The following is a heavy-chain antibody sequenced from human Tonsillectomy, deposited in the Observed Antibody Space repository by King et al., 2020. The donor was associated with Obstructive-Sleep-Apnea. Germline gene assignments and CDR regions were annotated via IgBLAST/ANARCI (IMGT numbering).Heavy chain of an antibody. J-gene: IGHJ6*02. CDR3: AREKGLYTSGPYDMDV. V-gene: IGHV1-2*04. Sequence: QLVQSGDEVKKPGASVKVSCKASGYTFTGYYMHWVRQAPGQGLEWMGWINPDSGGTNYAQKFQGWVTMTRDTSISTAYMELTRLRSDDTAVYYCAREKGLYTSGPYDMDVWGHGTTVAVSS. CDR2: INPDSGGT. CDR1: GYTFTGYY. D-gene: IGHD6-19*01.